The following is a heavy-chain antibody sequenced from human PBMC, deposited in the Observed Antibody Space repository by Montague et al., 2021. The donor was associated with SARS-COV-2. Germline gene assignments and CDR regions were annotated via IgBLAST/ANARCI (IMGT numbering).Heavy chain of an antibody. CDR2: SNHRGST. V-gene: IGHV4-34*01. CDR3: ARSILELTLTAVILIGGMYYFDS. D-gene: IGHD2/OR15-2a*01. CDR1: GGSFSSYY. Sequence: SETLSLTCAVYGGSFSSYYWSWIRQPPGKGLEWIGESNHRGSTHYNPSRKSRVSISVDTSKNQFSLKMSSVTAADTAVFYCARSILELTLTAVILIGGMYYFDSWGQGTLVTVSS. J-gene: IGHJ4*02.